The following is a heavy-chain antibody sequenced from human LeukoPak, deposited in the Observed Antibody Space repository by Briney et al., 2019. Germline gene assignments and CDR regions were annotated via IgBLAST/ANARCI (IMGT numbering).Heavy chain of an antibody. J-gene: IGHJ6*03. CDR3: ARAPRYYYYYMDV. CDR2: INHSGST. V-gene: IGHV4-34*01. Sequence: SETLSLTCAVYGGSLSGYYWSWIRQPPGKGLEWIGEINHSGSTNYNPSLKSRVTISVDTSKNQFSLKLSSVTAADTAVYYCARAPRYYYYYMDVWGKGTTVTVSS. CDR1: GGSLSGYY.